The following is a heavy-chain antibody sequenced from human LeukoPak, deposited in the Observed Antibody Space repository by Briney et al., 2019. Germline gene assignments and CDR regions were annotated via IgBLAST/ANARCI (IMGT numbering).Heavy chain of an antibody. Sequence: RGSLRLSCAASGFTFDDYTMHWVRQAPGKGLEWVSLISWDGGSTYYADSVKGRFTISRDNSKNSLYLQMNSLRTEDTALYYCAKSKTAVTTGYLDYWGQGTLVTVSS. V-gene: IGHV3-43*01. CDR2: ISWDGGST. D-gene: IGHD4-17*01. CDR1: GFTFDDYT. CDR3: AKSKTAVTTGYLDY. J-gene: IGHJ4*02.